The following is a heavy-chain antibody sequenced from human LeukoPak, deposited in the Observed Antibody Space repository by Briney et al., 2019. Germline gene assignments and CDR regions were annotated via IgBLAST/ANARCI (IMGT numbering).Heavy chain of an antibody. V-gene: IGHV2-70*04. CDR1: GFSLGTRGMR. J-gene: IGHJ3*02. Sequence: GPALVKPTQTLTLTCTFSGFSLGTRGMRVSWIRQPPGKALEWLSRIDWDDDKFYSTSLKTRLTISKDTSKNQVVLTMTNMDPVDTATYYCARIFGYGDYGDAFDIWGQGTMVTVSS. D-gene: IGHD4-17*01. CDR2: IDWDDDK. CDR3: ARIFGYGDYGDAFDI.